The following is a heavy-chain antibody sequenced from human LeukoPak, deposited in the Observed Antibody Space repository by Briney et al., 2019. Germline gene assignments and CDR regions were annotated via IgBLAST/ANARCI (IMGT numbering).Heavy chain of an antibody. Sequence: GASVKVSFKASGYTFTGYYMHWVRQAPGQGLEWMGWINPNSGGTNYAQKFQGRVTMTRDTSISTAYMELSRLRSDDTAVYYCARAVGYSKGYYYYYYGMDVWGQGTTVTVSS. D-gene: IGHD5-18*01. CDR3: ARAVGYSKGYYYYYYGMDV. CDR1: GYTFTGYY. J-gene: IGHJ6*02. CDR2: INPNSGGT. V-gene: IGHV1-2*02.